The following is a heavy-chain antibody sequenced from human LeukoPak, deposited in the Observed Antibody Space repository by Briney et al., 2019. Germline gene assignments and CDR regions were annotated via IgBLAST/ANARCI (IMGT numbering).Heavy chain of an antibody. J-gene: IGHJ5*02. CDR2: IYHSGST. Sequence: SETLSLTCTASGYSISSGYYWGWIRQPPGKGLEWIGSIYHSGSTYYNPSLKSRVTISVDTSKNQFSLKLSSVTAADTAVYYCARGDDFWSGYRPGGLLDWFDPWGQGTLVTVSS. CDR3: ARGDDFWSGYRPGGLLDWFDP. CDR1: GYSISSGYY. V-gene: IGHV4-38-2*02. D-gene: IGHD3-3*01.